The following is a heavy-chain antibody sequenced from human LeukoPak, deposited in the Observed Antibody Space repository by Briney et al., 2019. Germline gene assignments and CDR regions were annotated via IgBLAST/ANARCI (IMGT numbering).Heavy chain of an antibody. CDR2: IYTSGST. D-gene: IGHD7-27*01. Sequence: KPSETLSLTCTVSGGSISSYYWSWIRQPAGKGLEWIGRIYTSGSTNYNPSLKNRVTKSVDTSKNQFSLKLSSLTAADTAVYYCARVRPGEEAFDTWGQGTMVTVSS. CDR3: ARVRPGEEAFDT. CDR1: GGSISSYY. V-gene: IGHV4-4*07. J-gene: IGHJ3*02.